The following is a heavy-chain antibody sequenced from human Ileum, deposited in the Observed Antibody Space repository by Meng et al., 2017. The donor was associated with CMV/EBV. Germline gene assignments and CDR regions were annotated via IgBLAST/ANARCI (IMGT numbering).Heavy chain of an antibody. CDR3: TRFARLSDY. J-gene: IGHJ4*02. CDR1: GFTFSDCY. Sequence: LRLSCAASGFTFSDCYMNWVSKAAGKGLEYISYISGSGGDVSYTESVRGRFTISRDNAKNTLYLQMNSLRAEDTAVYYCTRFARLSDYWGQGTLVTVSS. CDR2: ISGSGGDV. V-gene: IGHV3-11*01.